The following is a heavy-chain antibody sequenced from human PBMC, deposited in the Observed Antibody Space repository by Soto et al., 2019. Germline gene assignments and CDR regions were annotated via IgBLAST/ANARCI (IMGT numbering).Heavy chain of an antibody. J-gene: IGHJ6*02. V-gene: IGHV1-18*01. Sequence: QVQVVQSGDEVKETGASVRVSCKTSGYSFTAYGISWVRQAPGQGREWMGWISCYNGKTKYAQKVQGRVTMTTDTSTSTAYMEVRSLRSDDTAIYCCARDAPPPELRFLEWHNYDYNGMDVWGQGTTVTVSS. CDR3: ARDAPPPELRFLEWHNYDYNGMDV. D-gene: IGHD3-3*01. CDR2: ISCYNGKT. CDR1: GYSFTAYG.